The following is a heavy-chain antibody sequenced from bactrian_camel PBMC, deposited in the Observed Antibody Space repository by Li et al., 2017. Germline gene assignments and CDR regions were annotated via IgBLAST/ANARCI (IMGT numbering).Heavy chain of an antibody. D-gene: IGHD1*01. CDR1: GSTSDVTD. V-gene: IGHV3S53*01. CDR2: ITSESST. J-gene: IGHJ4*01. CDR3: AAAREISLTCYSRNDESNY. Sequence: VQLVESGGGSVQAGGSLRLSCRVSGSTSDVTDMGWYRQVPGNACELVSTITSESSTWYADSVKGRFTFSQDNAKKTLYLQMLSLKPEDTAMYYCAAAREISLTCYSRNDESNYWGQGTQVTVS.